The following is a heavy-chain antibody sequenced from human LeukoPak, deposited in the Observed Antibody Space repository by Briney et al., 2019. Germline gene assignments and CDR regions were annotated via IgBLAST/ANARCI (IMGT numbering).Heavy chain of an antibody. V-gene: IGHV3-9*03. J-gene: IGHJ4*02. D-gene: IGHD2-2*01. CDR1: GFTFEDHV. CDR3: AKDLGGSATTV. CDR2: ISWSGDRM. Sequence: GGSLRLSCAASGFTFEDHVMHWVRQAPGKGLEWVSSISWSGDRMGYADAVKGRFTISRDNAKNSLFLQMNSLRVEDMALYYCAKDLGGSATTVWGQGTLVTVSS.